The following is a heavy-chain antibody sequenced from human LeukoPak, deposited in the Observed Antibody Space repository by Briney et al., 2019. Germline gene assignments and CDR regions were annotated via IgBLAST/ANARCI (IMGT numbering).Heavy chain of an antibody. V-gene: IGHV3-74*01. Sequence: GGSLRLSCAASGFTFSNYMMHWVRQAPGKGLVWVSRIKSDGITITYADFVKGRFTISRDNAKNTLYLQMNSLRAEDTAVYYCLRDLNWSLDQWGQGTLVTVSS. CDR3: LRDLNWSLDQ. CDR2: IKSDGITI. CDR1: GFTFSNYM. J-gene: IGHJ4*02. D-gene: IGHD1-20*01.